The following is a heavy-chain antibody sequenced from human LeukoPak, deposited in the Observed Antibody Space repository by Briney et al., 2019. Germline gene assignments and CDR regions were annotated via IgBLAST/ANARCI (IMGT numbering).Heavy chain of an antibody. CDR2: IFYSGST. CDR3: ARGPPAKPGTGYYYGMDV. D-gene: IGHD2-2*01. CDR1: GGSISSSTYY. V-gene: IGHV4-39*07. J-gene: IGHJ6*02. Sequence: SETLSLTCTVSGGSISSSTYYWGWIRQPPGKGLEWIGNIFYSGSTYYTPSLKGRVTISVDMSKNQFSLKLSSVTAADTAVYYCARGPPAKPGTGYYYGMDVWGQGTTVTVSS.